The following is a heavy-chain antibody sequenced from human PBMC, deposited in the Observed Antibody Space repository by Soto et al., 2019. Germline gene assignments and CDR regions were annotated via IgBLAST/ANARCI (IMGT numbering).Heavy chain of an antibody. CDR3: AWQSGWFDP. CDR2: IYYSGST. J-gene: IGHJ5*02. V-gene: IGHV4-59*08. D-gene: IGHD3-10*01. CDR1: GGSITSYY. Sequence: QVQLQESGPGLVKPSETLSLTCTVSGGSITSYYWSWIRQPPGKGLEWIGYIYYSGSTNYNPSLKRRVTISVDTSNNLFALKLSSVTAADTAVYYCAWQSGWFDPWGQGTLVTVSS.